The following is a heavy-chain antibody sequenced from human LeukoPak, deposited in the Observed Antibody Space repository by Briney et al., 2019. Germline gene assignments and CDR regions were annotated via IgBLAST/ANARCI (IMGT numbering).Heavy chain of an antibody. CDR1: GGTFSSYA. V-gene: IGHV1-18*01. J-gene: IGHJ4*02. CDR2: IIAYNGNT. D-gene: IGHD3-22*01. Sequence: ASVKVSCKASGGTFSSYAISWVRQAPGQGLEWMGGIIAYNGNTNYAQKLQGRVTMTTDTSTSTAYMELRSLRSDDTAVYYCARDSSGWGYYFDYWGQGTLVTVSS. CDR3: ARDSSGWGYYFDY.